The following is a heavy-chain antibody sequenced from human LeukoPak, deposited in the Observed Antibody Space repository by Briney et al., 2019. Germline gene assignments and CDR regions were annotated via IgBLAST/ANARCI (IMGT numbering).Heavy chain of an antibody. V-gene: IGHV4-31*03. CDR1: GGSISSGGYY. J-gene: IGHJ4*02. D-gene: IGHD3-22*01. CDR2: IYYSGST. CDR3: ARAGYYDSSGYFSFYFDR. Sequence: ASETLSLTCTVSGGSISSGGYYWSWIRQHPGKGLEWIGYIYYSGSTYYNPSLKSRVTMSVDRSKNQFSLKLSSVTAADTAMYYCARAGYYDSSGYFSFYFDRWGQGTLVTVSS.